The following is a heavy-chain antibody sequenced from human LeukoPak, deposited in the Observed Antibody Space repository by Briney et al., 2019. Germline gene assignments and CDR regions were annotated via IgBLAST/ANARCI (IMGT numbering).Heavy chain of an antibody. J-gene: IGHJ4*02. CDR2: IIPIFVTA. Sequence: SVKVSCKASGGTFSSYAIRWVRQAPGQGLEWMGRIIPIFVTANYAQKFQGRVTITTDESTGTAYMELSSVRSEDTAVYYCARYPTTVTPYYFDYWGQGTLVTVSS. V-gene: IGHV1-69*05. CDR3: ARYPTTVTPYYFDY. CDR1: GGTFSSYA. D-gene: IGHD4-17*01.